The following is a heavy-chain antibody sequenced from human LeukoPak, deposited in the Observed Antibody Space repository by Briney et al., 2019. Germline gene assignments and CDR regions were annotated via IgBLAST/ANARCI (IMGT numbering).Heavy chain of an antibody. J-gene: IGHJ4*02. Sequence: PGRSLRLSCAASGFTFSSYGMHWVRQAPGKGLEWVAVIWYDGSNKYYADHVKGRFTISRDNSKNTLYLQMNSLRAEDTAVYYCAKDRDVNTYFDYWGQGTLVTVSS. V-gene: IGHV3-33*06. CDR2: IWYDGSNK. D-gene: IGHD3-10*01. CDR1: GFTFSSYG. CDR3: AKDRDVNTYFDY.